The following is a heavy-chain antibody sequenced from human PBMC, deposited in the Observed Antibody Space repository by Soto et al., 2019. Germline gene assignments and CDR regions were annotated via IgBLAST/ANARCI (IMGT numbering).Heavy chain of an antibody. J-gene: IGHJ4*02. CDR3: ARGLGLRLLGFGLAF. D-gene: IGHD3-10*01. CDR2: ITPYNGNT. Sequence: QVHLVQSGGEVKKPGASVRVSCKTSGYRFSDYGISWVRQAPGQGLEWMGWITPYNGNTKFAQKFQGRVTVTTDTSPCSVLIWLRSLTHDHTAISYCARGLGLRLLGFGLAFCGKGTLVSVSS. V-gene: IGHV1-18*01. CDR1: GYRFSDYG.